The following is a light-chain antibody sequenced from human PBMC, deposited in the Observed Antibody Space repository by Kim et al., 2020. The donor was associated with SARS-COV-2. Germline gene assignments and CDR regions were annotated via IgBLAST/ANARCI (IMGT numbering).Light chain of an antibody. CDR1: NIGSKG. CDR2: YDR. J-gene: IGLJ3*02. V-gene: IGLV3-21*04. CDR3: HVWDGTSGQWV. Sequence: SYELTQPLSVSVAPGRTARISCEGNNIGSKGVNGCQQKPGQAPVLVIYYDRDRPSGIPERFSGSNSGNTATLTISRVEAGDEADYYCHVWDGTSGQWVFGGGTQLTVL.